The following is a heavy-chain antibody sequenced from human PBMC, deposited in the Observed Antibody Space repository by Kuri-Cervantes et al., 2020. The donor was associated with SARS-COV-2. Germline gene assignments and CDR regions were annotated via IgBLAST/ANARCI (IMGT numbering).Heavy chain of an antibody. CDR1: GFTFSSYA. D-gene: IGHD4-23*01. Sequence: GSLRLSCAASGFTFSSYAMHWVRQAPGKGLEWVAVISYDGSNKYYADSVKGRFTISRDNSKNTLYLQMNSLRAEDTAVYYCARCARLRWDFDYWGQGTLVTISS. J-gene: IGHJ4*02. V-gene: IGHV3-30-3*01. CDR2: ISYDGSNK. CDR3: ARCARLRWDFDY.